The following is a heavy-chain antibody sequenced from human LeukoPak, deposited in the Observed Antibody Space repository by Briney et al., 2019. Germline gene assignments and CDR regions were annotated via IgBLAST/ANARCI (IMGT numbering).Heavy chain of an antibody. D-gene: IGHD4-17*01. V-gene: IGHV3-30-3*01. CDR2: ISYDGSNK. Sequence: GGSLRLSCAASGFTFSSYAMHWVRQAPGKGLEWVAVISYDGSNKYYADSVKGRFTIPRDNSKNTLYLQMNSLRAEDTAVYYCAREDYGDSNFFFDYWGQGTLVTVSS. J-gene: IGHJ4*02. CDR3: AREDYGDSNFFFDY. CDR1: GFTFSSYA.